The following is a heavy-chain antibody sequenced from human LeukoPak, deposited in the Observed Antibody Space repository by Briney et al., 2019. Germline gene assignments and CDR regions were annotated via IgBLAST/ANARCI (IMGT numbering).Heavy chain of an antibody. J-gene: IGHJ4*02. CDR2: IKQDGSEK. CDR1: GFTFSSYW. CDR3: WRFTRSGDSVY. Sequence: GGSLRLSCAASGFTFSSYWMSWVRQAPGKGLEWVANIKQDGSEKQYVDSVKGRFAISRDNAKNSFYLQMNSLKAEDTAVYYCWRFTRSGDSVYWGQGTLVTVSS. V-gene: IGHV3-7*04. D-gene: IGHD7-27*01.